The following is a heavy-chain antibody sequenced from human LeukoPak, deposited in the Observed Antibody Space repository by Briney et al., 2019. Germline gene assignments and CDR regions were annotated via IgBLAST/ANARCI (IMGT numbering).Heavy chain of an antibody. V-gene: IGHV4-31*03. CDR1: GFSLSTSGVG. CDR2: IYFSGST. J-gene: IGHJ4*02. CDR3: ARDYYDCNPGYYFDH. Sequence: SGPTLLKPTQTLTLTCTFSGFSLSTSGVGVGWIRQHPGKGLEWISCIYFSGSTYYNPSLKSRVTISVDTSKNQFSLQLSSVTAADTAVYYCARDYYDCNPGYYFDHWGQGTPVTVSS. D-gene: IGHD2/OR15-2a*01.